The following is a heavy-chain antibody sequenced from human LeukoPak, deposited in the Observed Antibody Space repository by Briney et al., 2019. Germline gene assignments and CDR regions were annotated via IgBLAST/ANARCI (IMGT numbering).Heavy chain of an antibody. CDR3: ARRIAVAGNDAFDI. CDR1: GGSISSYY. Sequence: PSETLSLTCTVSGGSISSYYWGWIRQPPGKGLEWIGSIYYSGSTYYNPSLKSRVTISVDTSKNQFSLKLSSVTAADTAVYYCARRIAVAGNDAFDIWGQGTMVTVSS. J-gene: IGHJ3*02. V-gene: IGHV4-39*01. D-gene: IGHD6-19*01. CDR2: IYYSGST.